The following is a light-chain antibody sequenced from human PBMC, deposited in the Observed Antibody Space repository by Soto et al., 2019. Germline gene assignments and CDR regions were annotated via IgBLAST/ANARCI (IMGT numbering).Light chain of an antibody. J-gene: IGKJ1*01. CDR1: QSIGSW. Sequence: DIQMTQSPSTLSASVGARVTISCRASQSIGSWLAWYQQKPGKAPKLLIYKASSLESGVPLRFSGSGSGTEITLTISRLQPDDFATYYRQQYNTYWTFGQGTKVEIK. CDR3: QQYNTYWT. CDR2: KAS. V-gene: IGKV1-5*03.